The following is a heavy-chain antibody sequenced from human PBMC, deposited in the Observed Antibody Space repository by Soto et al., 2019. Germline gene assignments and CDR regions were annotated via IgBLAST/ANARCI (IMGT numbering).Heavy chain of an antibody. CDR3: VRNSYFFGSDY. V-gene: IGHV1-46*03. CDR2: INPGGGST. D-gene: IGHD3-3*01. Sequence: QVQLVQSGAEVKKPGASVKVSCKASGYTFTNYHIHWVRQAPGQGLEWIGKINPGGGSTSYAQKFQGRVTLTRDTATSTVYMGLSRLRSEDTAVYYCVRNSYFFGSDYWGQGTLVTVTS. J-gene: IGHJ4*02. CDR1: GYTFTNYH.